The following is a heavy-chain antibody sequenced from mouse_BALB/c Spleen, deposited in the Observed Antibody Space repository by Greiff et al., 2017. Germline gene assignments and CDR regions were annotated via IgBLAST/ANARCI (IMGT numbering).Heavy chain of an antibody. V-gene: IGHV1-54*01. CDR3: ARDYEGYSDYYAMDY. CDR1: GYAFTNYL. CDR2: INPGSGGT. Sequence: VQLQQSGAELVRPGTSVKVSCKASGYAFTNYLIEWVKQRPGQGLEWIGVINPGSGGTNYNEKFKGKATLTADKSSSTAYMQLSSLTSDDSAVYFCARDYEGYSDYYAMDYWGQGTSVTVSS. J-gene: IGHJ4*01. D-gene: IGHD2-3*01.